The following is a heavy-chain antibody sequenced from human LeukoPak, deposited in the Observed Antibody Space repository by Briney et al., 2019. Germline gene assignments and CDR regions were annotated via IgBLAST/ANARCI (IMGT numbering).Heavy chain of an antibody. CDR1: GYTLTDYY. D-gene: IGHD3-16*01. J-gene: IGHJ4*02. CDR2: INTNTGGT. CDR3: ARVPRDCKTDTCYAWVDV. Sequence: GASVTVSCEASGYTLTDYYLNWVRQAPGQGLEWMGWINTNTGGTNYPQKFQDRVTMARDTSINTAYLYLRRLRSDDTAVYYCARVPRDCKTDTCYAWVDVWGQGTLVTVSS. V-gene: IGHV1-2*02.